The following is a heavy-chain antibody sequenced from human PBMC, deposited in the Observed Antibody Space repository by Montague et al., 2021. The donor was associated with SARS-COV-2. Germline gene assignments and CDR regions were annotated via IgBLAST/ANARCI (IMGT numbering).Heavy chain of an antibody. CDR3: AQSLVRGAPFDY. CDR1: GGSFSGYY. J-gene: IGHJ4*02. Sequence: SETLSLTCAVYGGSFSGYYWSWIRQPPGKGLEWIGEINHSGSTNYNPSLRGRVTISVDTSENQFSLKLNSVTAADAAVYYCAQSLVRGAPFDYWGQGTLVTVSS. CDR2: INHSGST. D-gene: IGHD3-10*01. V-gene: IGHV4-34*01.